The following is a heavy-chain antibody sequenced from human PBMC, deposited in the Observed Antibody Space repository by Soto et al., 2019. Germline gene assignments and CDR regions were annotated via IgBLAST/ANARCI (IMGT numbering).Heavy chain of an antibody. V-gene: IGHV4-34*01. Sequence: PSETLSLTCAVYGGYFSGYYWSWIRQPPGKGLEWIGEINHSGSTNYNPSLKSRVTISVDTSKNQFSLKLSSVTAADTAVYYCARARPYYYYYMDVWGKGTTVTVSS. J-gene: IGHJ6*03. CDR3: ARARPYYYYYMDV. CDR1: GGYFSGYY. CDR2: INHSGST.